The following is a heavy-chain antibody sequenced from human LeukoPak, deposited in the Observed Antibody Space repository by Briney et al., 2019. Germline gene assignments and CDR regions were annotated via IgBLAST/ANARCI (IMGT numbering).Heavy chain of an antibody. CDR2: TTDSGGST. J-gene: IGHJ4*02. CDR3: AKTSGWYLGGYFDY. Sequence: GGSLRLSCAASGFTFSSHAMSWVRPAPGKGLEWVLGTTDSGGSTNYADSVKGRFTISRDNSKNTLYLQMSSLRAEDTAVYYCAKTSGWYLGGYFDYWGQGTLVTVSS. V-gene: IGHV3-23*01. CDR1: GFTFSSHA. D-gene: IGHD6-19*01.